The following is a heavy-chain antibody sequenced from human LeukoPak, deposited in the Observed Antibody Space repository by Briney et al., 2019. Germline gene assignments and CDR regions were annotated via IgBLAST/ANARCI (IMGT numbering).Heavy chain of an antibody. V-gene: IGHV3-21*01. J-gene: IGHJ4*02. CDR1: GFTFSSYS. D-gene: IGHD1-14*01. CDR2: IGSSSSYI. Sequence: GGSLRLSCAASGFTFSSYSMNWVRQAPGKGLEWVSSIGSSSSYIYYADSVKGRFTISRDNAKNSLYLQMNSLRAEDAAVYYCARGTGRWHFDYWGQGTLVTVSS. CDR3: ARGTGRWHFDY.